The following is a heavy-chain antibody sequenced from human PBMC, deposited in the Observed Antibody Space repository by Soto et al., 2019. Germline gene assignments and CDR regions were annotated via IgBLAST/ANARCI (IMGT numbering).Heavy chain of an antibody. CDR2: IYYLGDT. D-gene: IGHD6-6*01. V-gene: IGHV4-39*01. CDR1: GDSISARSYY. J-gene: IGHJ6*02. Sequence: QLQLQESGPGLVKPSGTLSLTCAVSGDSISARSYYWAWVRQPPEKGLEWIGSIYYLGDTYYSPSLGSRVTISVDTSKSQFSLKLSSVTDADTAVYYCARVISSSSSLGLPYYYYGMDVWGQGTTVTVSS. CDR3: ARVISSSSSLGLPYYYYGMDV.